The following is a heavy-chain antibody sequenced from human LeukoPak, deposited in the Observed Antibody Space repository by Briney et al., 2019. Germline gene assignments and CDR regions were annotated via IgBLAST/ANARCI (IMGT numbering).Heavy chain of an antibody. D-gene: IGHD4-23*01. CDR1: GFTFSSYE. CDR3: ARDFGGNSIDY. CDR2: ISSSGSTI. J-gene: IGHJ4*02. V-gene: IGHV3-48*03. Sequence: GGSLRLSCAASGFTFSSYEMNWVRQAPGKGLEWVSYISSSGSTIYYADSVKGRFTISRDNGRNSVYLQMNSLRADDTAVYYCARDFGGNSIDYWGQGTLVPVSS.